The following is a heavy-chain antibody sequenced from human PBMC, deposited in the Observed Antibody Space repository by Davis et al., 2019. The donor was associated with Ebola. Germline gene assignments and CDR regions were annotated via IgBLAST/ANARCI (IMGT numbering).Heavy chain of an antibody. Sequence: MPSGSLRLSCAASGFTFSSYGMHWIRQPPRKGLEWIGSIYYSGITYYNPSLKSRVTTSVYTSKNQFSLKVNSVTAADTAVYYCARLTTVTANHWYFDLWGRGTLVTVSS. CDR1: GFTFSSYG. CDR2: IYYSGIT. V-gene: IGHV4-59*01. D-gene: IGHD4-17*01. J-gene: IGHJ2*01. CDR3: ARLTTVTANHWYFDL.